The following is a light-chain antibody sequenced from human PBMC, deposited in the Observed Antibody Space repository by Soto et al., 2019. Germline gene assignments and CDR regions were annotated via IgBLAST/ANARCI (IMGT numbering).Light chain of an antibody. CDR3: SSYTSSSTRV. J-gene: IGLJ1*01. Sequence: QSVLTQPASVSGSPGQSITISCTGTSSDAGAYDYVSWYQQHPDKAPKLMIYEVSNRPSGVSNRFSGSKSVNTATLTISGLQADDEADYYCSSYTSSSTRVFGTGT. V-gene: IGLV2-14*03. CDR2: EVS. CDR1: SSDAGAYDY.